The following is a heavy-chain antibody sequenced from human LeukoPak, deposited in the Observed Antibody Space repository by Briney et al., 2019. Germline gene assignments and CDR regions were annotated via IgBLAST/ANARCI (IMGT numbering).Heavy chain of an antibody. Sequence: SDTLSLTCTVSGVSISTYYWSWIRQPPGKGLEWIGYISDSGSASYNPSLKSRVAISGHTSKNQISLNLNSVTAADTAVYYCARHRDSGGYLRAFDIWGQGTLVTVSS. J-gene: IGHJ3*02. CDR3: ARHRDSGGYLRAFDI. V-gene: IGHV4-59*08. D-gene: IGHD3-22*01. CDR1: GVSISTYY. CDR2: ISDSGSA.